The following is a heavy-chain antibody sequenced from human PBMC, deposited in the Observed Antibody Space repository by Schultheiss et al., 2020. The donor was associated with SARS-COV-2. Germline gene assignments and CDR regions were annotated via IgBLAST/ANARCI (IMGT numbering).Heavy chain of an antibody. CDR2: IYYSGST. CDR1: GGSFSGYY. J-gene: IGHJ4*02. Sequence: SETLSLTCAVYGGSFSGYYWSWIRQPPGKGLEWIGSIYYSGSTYYNPSLKSRVTISVDTSKNQFSLKLSSVTAADTAVYYCAREGRYFDYWGQGTLVTVSS. CDR3: AREGRYFDY. V-gene: IGHV4-34*01.